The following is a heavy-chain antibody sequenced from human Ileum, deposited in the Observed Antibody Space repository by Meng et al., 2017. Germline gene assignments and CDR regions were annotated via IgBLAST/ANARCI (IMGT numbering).Heavy chain of an antibody. CDR2: TYYRSKWYS. J-gene: IGHJ4*02. V-gene: IGHV6-1*01. CDR1: GACAVCSSSA. D-gene: IGHD1-26*01. CDR3: ARTSGAGNIGFFDY. Sequence: QEKLRQPVPVLVTPPQTLSPSGAISGACAVCSSSAWDSFRQSPSSGLEWLGRTYYRSKWYSGYAVSVKSRITINPDTSKNQFTLQLNSVTPEDTAVYYWARTSGAGNIGFFDYWGQGTLVTVSS.